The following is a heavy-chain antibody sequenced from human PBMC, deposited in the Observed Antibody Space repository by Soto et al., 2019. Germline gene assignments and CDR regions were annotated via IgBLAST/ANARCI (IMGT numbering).Heavy chain of an antibody. Sequence: EVQVLESGGGLAQPGGSLRLSCVASGFTFSDYAMAWVRQSPGKGLEWVSSISGSGGSTYYADSVKGRFTISSDNSKNTVFLQMNSLRAEDTAVDYCAKDHCMDGWGQGATVTVSS. V-gene: IGHV3-23*01. CDR2: ISGSGGST. CDR3: AKDHCMDG. CDR1: GFTFSDYA. J-gene: IGHJ6*02.